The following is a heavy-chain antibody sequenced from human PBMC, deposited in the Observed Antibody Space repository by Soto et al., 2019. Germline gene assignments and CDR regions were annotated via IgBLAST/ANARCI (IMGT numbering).Heavy chain of an antibody. Sequence: QVQLVQSGAEEKKPGSSVKVSCKASGGTFSSYAISWVRQAPGQGLEWMGGIIPIFGTANYAQKFQGRVTITADKSTSTAYMELSSLRSEDTAMYYCARSGGSSSPYYYYYYGMDVWGQGTTVTVSS. V-gene: IGHV1-69*06. CDR3: ARSGGSSSPYYYYYYGMDV. D-gene: IGHD6-6*01. J-gene: IGHJ6*02. CDR1: GGTFSSYA. CDR2: IIPIFGTA.